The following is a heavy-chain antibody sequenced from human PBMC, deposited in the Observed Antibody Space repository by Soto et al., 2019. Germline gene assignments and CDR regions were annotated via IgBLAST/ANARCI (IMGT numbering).Heavy chain of an antibody. CDR2: IYYSGST. D-gene: IGHD7-27*01. CDR1: GGSIGSGDYY. V-gene: IGHV4-30-4*01. CDR3: ARAPYRGANSRGAFDI. Sequence: QVQLQESGPGLVKPSQTLSLTCTVSGGSIGSGDYYWSWIRQPPGKVLEWIGYIYYSGSTYYNPSLKSRLTISVDTSKNQFSLKLNSGTAADTALYYCARAPYRGANSRGAFDIWGQGTMVHVSS. J-gene: IGHJ3*02.